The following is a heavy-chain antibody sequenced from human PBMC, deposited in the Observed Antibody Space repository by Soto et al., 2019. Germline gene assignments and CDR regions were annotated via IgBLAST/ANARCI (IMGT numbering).Heavy chain of an antibody. V-gene: IGHV3-23*01. D-gene: IGHD6-19*01. CDR2: ISGSDGST. Sequence: EVQLLESGGGLVQPGGSLRLSCAASGFTFSSYAMSWVRQAPGKGLEWVSTISGSDGSTYYADSVKGRFTISRDNSKNTLYLQTNSLRAEDTAVYYCAKEYSSGWYYFDYWGQGTLVTVSS. CDR3: AKEYSSGWYYFDY. CDR1: GFTFSSYA. J-gene: IGHJ4*02.